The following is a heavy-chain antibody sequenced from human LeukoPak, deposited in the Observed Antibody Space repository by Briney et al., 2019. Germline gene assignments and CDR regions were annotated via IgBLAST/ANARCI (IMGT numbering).Heavy chain of an antibody. Sequence: SETLSLTCAVYGGSFSGYYWSWIRQPPGKGLEWIREINHSGSTHYNPSLKSPVTISVDTSKNQFSLKLSSVTAADTAVYYCASNAFVGGSYYGFDIWGQGTMVTVSS. CDR1: GGSFSGYY. J-gene: IGHJ3*02. CDR2: INHSGST. CDR3: ASNAFVGGSYYGFDI. V-gene: IGHV4-34*01. D-gene: IGHD1-26*01.